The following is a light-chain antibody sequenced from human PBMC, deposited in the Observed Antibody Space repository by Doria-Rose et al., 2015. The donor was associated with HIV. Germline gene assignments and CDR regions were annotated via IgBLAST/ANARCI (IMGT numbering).Light chain of an antibody. V-gene: IGKV3-20*01. J-gene: IGKJ1*01. Sequence: EIVLTQSPGTLSLSPGERATLSCRASQSFSSTYLARYQQKPGQAPSLLIYTGSTRATGIPDRFSASGSGTDFTLTINRLEPEDFALYYCHQYGTSWTFGQGTKVEI. CDR3: HQYGTSWT. CDR1: QSFSSTY. CDR2: TGS.